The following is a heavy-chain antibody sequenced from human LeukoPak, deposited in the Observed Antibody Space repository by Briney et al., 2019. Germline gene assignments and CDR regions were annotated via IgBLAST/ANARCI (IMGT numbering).Heavy chain of an antibody. V-gene: IGHV3-11*04. CDR1: GFTFSDYY. CDR2: ISSSGSII. CDR3: ARVGYDSSGRFDY. J-gene: IGHJ4*02. Sequence: PGGSLRLSCAASGFTFSDYYMTWIRQAPGKGLEWVSYISSSGSIIYYADSVKGRFIISMDNAKNSLYLQMNSLRAEDTAVYFCARVGYDSSGRFDYWGQGTLVTVSS. D-gene: IGHD3-22*01.